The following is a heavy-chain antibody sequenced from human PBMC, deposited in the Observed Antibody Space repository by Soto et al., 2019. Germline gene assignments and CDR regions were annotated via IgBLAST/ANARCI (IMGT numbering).Heavy chain of an antibody. Sequence: QVQLVQSGAEVKKPGASVKVSCRASGYTFNIYYVHWVRQAPGQGLEWMGWINPNSGGTNYAQKFQGRVTMTSDTSINTAYMEVSRLESDDTAVYYCARDLMTTVPYYYYGMNVWGQGTTVTVSS. D-gene: IGHD4-4*01. CDR3: ARDLMTTVPYYYYGMNV. CDR1: GYTFNIYY. V-gene: IGHV1-2*02. J-gene: IGHJ6*02. CDR2: INPNSGGT.